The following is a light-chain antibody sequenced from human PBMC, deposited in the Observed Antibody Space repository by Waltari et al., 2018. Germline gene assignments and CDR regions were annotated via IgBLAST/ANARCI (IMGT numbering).Light chain of an antibody. CDR2: TPN. V-gene: IGLV1-44*01. CDR3: AAWDVSLNGLV. Sequence: QSVLTQPPSASGTPGQRITISCSGGGSNIGSNTVSWYQQLPGTAPKLLIYTPNQRPSGVPDRIAGSKSGTSASLAISGLQSEDEGNYYCAAWDVSLNGLVFGGRTKLTVL. J-gene: IGLJ3*02. CDR1: GSNIGSNT.